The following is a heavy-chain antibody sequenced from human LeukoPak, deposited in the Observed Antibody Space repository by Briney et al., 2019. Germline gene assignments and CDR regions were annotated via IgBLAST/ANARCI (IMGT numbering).Heavy chain of an antibody. CDR1: GFTFSSYG. D-gene: IGHD3-10*01. V-gene: IGHV3-30*18. J-gene: IGHJ4*02. CDR2: ISYDGTYK. CDR3: AKSGQNYYGSV. Sequence: PGRSLRLSGAASGFTFSSYGMHWVRQAPGKGLEGVAVISYDGTYKYYADSVKGRFTISRDNSKNTLYLQMNSLRAEDTAVYYCAKSGQNYYGSVWGQGTQVTVSS.